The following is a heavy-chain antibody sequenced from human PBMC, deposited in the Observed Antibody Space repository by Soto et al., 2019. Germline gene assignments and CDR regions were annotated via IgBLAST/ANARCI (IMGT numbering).Heavy chain of an antibody. Sequence: QVQLVQSGAEVKKPGASVKVSCKASGYTFTDYYMHWVRQAPGQGLEWMGWIKPNSGGTKYAQKFQGRVTMTRDTSIRTAYMELSRLRSEDTAVYYCARARGTTILGAFDIWGQGTMVTVSS. CDR1: GYTFTDYY. CDR3: ARARGTTILGAFDI. J-gene: IGHJ3*02. D-gene: IGHD3-3*01. V-gene: IGHV1-2*02. CDR2: IKPNSGGT.